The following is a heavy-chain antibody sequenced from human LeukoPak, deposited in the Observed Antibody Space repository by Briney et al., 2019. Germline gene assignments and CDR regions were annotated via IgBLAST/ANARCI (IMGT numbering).Heavy chain of an antibody. CDR1: GGSISSYY. CDR2: IYTSESTSGST. Sequence: SETLSLTCTVSGGSISSYYWSWIRQPAEKGLEWIGRIYTSESTSGSTNYNPSLKSRVTMSVDTSKNQFSLRLSSVTAADTAVYYCARAAPTTGNFDCWGQGTLVTVSS. J-gene: IGHJ4*02. D-gene: IGHD6-25*01. CDR3: ARAAPTTGNFDC. V-gene: IGHV4-4*07.